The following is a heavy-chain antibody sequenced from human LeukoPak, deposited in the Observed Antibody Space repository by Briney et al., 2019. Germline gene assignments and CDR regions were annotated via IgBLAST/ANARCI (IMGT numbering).Heavy chain of an antibody. CDR2: IYTSGST. CDR1: GGSISSYY. Sequence: SETLSLTCTVSGGSISSYYWSWIRQPAGKGLEWIGRIYTSGSTNYNPSLKSRVTMSVDTSKNQFSLKLSSVTAADTAVYYCARDLRESVYYYYMDVWGKGTTVTVSS. J-gene: IGHJ6*03. CDR3: ARDLRESVYYYYMDV. V-gene: IGHV4-4*07.